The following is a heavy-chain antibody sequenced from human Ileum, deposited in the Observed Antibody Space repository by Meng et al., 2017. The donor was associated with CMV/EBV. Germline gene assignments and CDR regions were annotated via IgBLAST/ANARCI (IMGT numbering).Heavy chain of an antibody. CDR3: ARYDMTTAYYFDL. J-gene: IGHJ4*02. CDR1: GGTLTRSG. Sequence: SVKVSCKASGGTLTRSGISWVRQAPGQGLVWMGGITPIFGSAKYAQQFQGRVSITLDESTSTVYMELSSLRSEDAAIYYCARYDMTTAYYFDLWGQGTPVTVSS. V-gene: IGHV1-69*13. D-gene: IGHD4-17*01. CDR2: ITPIFGSA.